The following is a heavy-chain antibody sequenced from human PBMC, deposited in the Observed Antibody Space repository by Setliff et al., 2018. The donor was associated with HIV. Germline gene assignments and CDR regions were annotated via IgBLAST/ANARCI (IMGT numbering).Heavy chain of an antibody. J-gene: IGHJ4*02. D-gene: IGHD6-13*01. V-gene: IGHV3-21*01. CDR1: TFSVSEYA. Sequence: GGSLRLSCAASTFSVSEYAMSWVRQAPGKGPEWVSSISSSSSYIYYADSLKGRFTISRDNAKNTLYLHMNSLRAEGTALYYCARAKVTAAWGYYFDYWGQGMLVTVSS. CDR2: ISSSSSYI. CDR3: ARAKVTAAWGYYFDY.